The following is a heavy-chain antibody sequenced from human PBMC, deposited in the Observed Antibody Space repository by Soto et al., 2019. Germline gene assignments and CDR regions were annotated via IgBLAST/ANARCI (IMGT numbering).Heavy chain of an antibody. CDR2: IYWDDDK. CDR1: GFSLSTSEVG. CDR3: AHAPGIAVTTNWFDR. D-gene: IGHD6-19*01. V-gene: IGHV2-5*02. J-gene: IGHJ5*02. Sequence: QITLKESGPTLVKPTQTLTLTCTFSGFSLSTSEVGVGWIRQPPGKALQWLALIYWDDDKRYSPSLKSRLTIAKDTSKNQVVLTMTNMDPVDTATYYCAHAPGIAVTTNWFDRWGQGILVTVSS.